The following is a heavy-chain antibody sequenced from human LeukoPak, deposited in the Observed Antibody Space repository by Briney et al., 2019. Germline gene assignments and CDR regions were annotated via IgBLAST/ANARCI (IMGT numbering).Heavy chain of an antibody. Sequence: SGTLSLTCAVSGGSISSSNWWSWVRQPPGKGLEWIGEIYHSGSTNYSPSLKSRVTISVDKSKNQFSLKLSSVTAADTAVYYCARDKIGGGIAAAGTFDYWGQGTLVTVSS. D-gene: IGHD6-13*01. CDR2: IYHSGST. CDR1: GGSISSSNW. CDR3: ARDKIGGGIAAAGTFDY. J-gene: IGHJ4*02. V-gene: IGHV4-4*02.